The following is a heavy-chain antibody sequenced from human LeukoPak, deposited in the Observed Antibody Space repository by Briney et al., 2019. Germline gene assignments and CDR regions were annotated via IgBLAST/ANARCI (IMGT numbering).Heavy chain of an antibody. Sequence: PSETLSLTCAVYGGSFSGYYWSWIRQPAGKGLEWIGRIYTSGSTNYNPSLKSRVTISVDTSKNQFSLKLSSVTAADTAVFYCARGGDSSGYYYYFDYWGQGTLVTVSS. V-gene: IGHV4-59*10. CDR3: ARGGDSSGYYYYFDY. J-gene: IGHJ4*02. CDR2: IYTSGST. D-gene: IGHD3-22*01. CDR1: GGSFSGYY.